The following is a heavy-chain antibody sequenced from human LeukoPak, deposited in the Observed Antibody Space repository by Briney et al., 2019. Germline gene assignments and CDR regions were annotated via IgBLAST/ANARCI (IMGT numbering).Heavy chain of an antibody. D-gene: IGHD6-19*01. Sequence: ASVKVSCKASGGTFSSYAISWVRQAPGQGLEWMGGIIPIFGTVNYAQKFQGRVTITADESTSTAYMELSSLRSEDTAVYYCARRRARRGSGWSSFDAFDIWGQGTMVTVSS. J-gene: IGHJ3*02. CDR2: IIPIFGTV. CDR3: ARRRARRGSGWSSFDAFDI. V-gene: IGHV1-69*13. CDR1: GGTFSSYA.